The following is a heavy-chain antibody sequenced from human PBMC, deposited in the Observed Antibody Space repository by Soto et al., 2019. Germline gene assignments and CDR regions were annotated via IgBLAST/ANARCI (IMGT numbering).Heavy chain of an antibody. Sequence: ETLSLTCAVYGGSFSGYYCSWIRQPPGKGLEWIGELNDSGSTNYNASLKSRVSISVDTSKNQFSLKLSSVTAADTAVYYCARGRGGVQHWGQGTLVTVSS. CDR1: GGSFSGYY. CDR3: ARGRGGVQH. J-gene: IGHJ1*01. D-gene: IGHD3-10*01. CDR2: LNDSGST. V-gene: IGHV4-34*01.